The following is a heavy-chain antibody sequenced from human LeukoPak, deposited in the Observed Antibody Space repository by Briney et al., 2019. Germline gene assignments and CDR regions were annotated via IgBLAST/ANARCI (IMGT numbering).Heavy chain of an antibody. CDR2: ISSSGSTI. D-gene: IGHD5-18*01. V-gene: IGHV3-48*03. CDR3: ARVSRINSYGLAGPNFDY. CDR1: GFTFSSYE. Sequence: GGSLGLSCAASGFTFSSYEMNWVRQAPGKGLEWVSYISSSGSTIYYADSVKGRFTISRDNAKNSLYLQMNSLRAEDTAVYYCARVSRINSYGLAGPNFDYWGQGTLVTVSS. J-gene: IGHJ4*02.